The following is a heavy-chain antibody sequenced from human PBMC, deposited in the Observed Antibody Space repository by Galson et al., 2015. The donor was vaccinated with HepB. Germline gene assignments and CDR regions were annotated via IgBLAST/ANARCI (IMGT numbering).Heavy chain of an antibody. D-gene: IGHD5-12*01. V-gene: IGHV1-2*04. CDR2: INPNSGGT. CDR3: AASYRVATGRFDY. Sequence: SVKVSCKASGYTFTGYYMHWVRQAPGQGLEWMGWINPNSGGTNYAQKFQGWVTMTRDTSISTAYMELSRLRSDDTAVYYCAASYRVATGRFDYWGQGTLVTVSS. J-gene: IGHJ4*02. CDR1: GYTFTGYY.